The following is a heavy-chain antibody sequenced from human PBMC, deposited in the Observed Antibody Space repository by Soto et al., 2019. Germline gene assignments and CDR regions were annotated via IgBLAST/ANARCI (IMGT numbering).Heavy chain of an antibody. CDR3: ARTISYNYDFWSGYSPPDYHYGMDV. V-gene: IGHV1-46*01. CDR2: INPSGGST. Sequence: GASVKVSCKASGYTFTSYYMHWVRQAPGQGLEWMGIINPSGGSTSYAQKFQGRVTMTRDTSTSTVYMELSSLRSEDTAVYYCARTISYNYDFWSGYSPPDYHYGMDVWGQGTTVTVSS. D-gene: IGHD3-3*01. CDR1: GYTFTSYY. J-gene: IGHJ6*02.